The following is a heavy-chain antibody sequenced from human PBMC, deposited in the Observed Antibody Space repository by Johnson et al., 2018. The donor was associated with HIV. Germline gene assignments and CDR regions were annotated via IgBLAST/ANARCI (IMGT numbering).Heavy chain of an antibody. CDR2: IYSGGST. CDR3: AREGIVGATGPGPTLQDAFDI. CDR1: GFTVSSNY. V-gene: IGHV3-66*01. Sequence: VQLVESGGGLVQPGGSLRLSCAASGFTVSSNYMSWVRQAPGQGLEWVAVIYSGGSTYYADSVKGRFTISRDNSKNTLYRQLNSLRAEDTAVYYCAREGIVGATGPGPTLQDAFDIWGQGTMVTVSS. J-gene: IGHJ3*02. D-gene: IGHD1-26*01.